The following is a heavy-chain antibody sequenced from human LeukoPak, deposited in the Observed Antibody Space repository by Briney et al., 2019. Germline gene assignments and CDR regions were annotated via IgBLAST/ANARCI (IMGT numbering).Heavy chain of an antibody. D-gene: IGHD3-22*01. Sequence: PGGSLRLSCAASGFTFSSYAMSWVRQAPGKGLEWVSAISGSGGSTYYADSVKGRFTISRNNSKNTLYLQMNSLRAEDTAVYYCTRIFYDSSGYYFDYWGQGTLVTVSS. CDR3: TRIFYDSSGYYFDY. V-gene: IGHV3-23*01. CDR2: ISGSGGST. J-gene: IGHJ4*02. CDR1: GFTFSSYA.